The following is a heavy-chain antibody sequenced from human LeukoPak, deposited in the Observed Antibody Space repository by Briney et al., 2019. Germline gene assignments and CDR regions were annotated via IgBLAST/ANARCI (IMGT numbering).Heavy chain of an antibody. V-gene: IGHV4-34*01. CDR2: ITQSGST. J-gene: IGHJ4*02. Sequence: SETLSLTCAVDGGSFGGYYWTWIRQPPGKGLAWIGEITQSGSTNYNPSLKSRVTISVDTSKNQFSLKLNSVTAADTAVYYCARRSMYSSSSAFNLWGQGTLVTVSS. CDR1: GGSFGGYY. CDR3: ARRSMYSSSSAFNL. D-gene: IGHD6-6*01.